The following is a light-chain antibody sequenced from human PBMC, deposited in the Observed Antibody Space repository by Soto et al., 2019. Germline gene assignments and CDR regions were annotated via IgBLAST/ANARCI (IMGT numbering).Light chain of an antibody. CDR2: KAS. Sequence: DIQMTQSPSTQSASVGDRVTITSRASQSISDWLAWYQQKPGKAPKFLIYKASNLESGVPSRFSGSGSGTEFTLTISSVQPDDFATYYCQYYDSYSWTFGQGTKVEIK. CDR3: QYYDSYSWT. CDR1: QSISDW. V-gene: IGKV1-5*03. J-gene: IGKJ1*01.